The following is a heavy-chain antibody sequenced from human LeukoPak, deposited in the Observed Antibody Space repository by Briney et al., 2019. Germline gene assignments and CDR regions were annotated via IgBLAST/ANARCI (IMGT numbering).Heavy chain of an antibody. D-gene: IGHD6-19*01. Sequence: GGSLRLSCAASGFTFSSYSMNWVRQAPGKGLEWVSVIYSGGSTYYADSVKGRFTISRDNSKNTLYLQMNSLRAEDTAVYYCARSGGWYGGNYFDYWGQGTLVTVSS. CDR3: ARSGGWYGGNYFDY. CDR1: GFTFSSYS. J-gene: IGHJ4*02. V-gene: IGHV3-66*01. CDR2: IYSGGST.